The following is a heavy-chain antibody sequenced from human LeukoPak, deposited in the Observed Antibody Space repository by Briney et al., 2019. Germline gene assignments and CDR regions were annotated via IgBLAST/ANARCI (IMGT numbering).Heavy chain of an antibody. Sequence: PGGSLRLSCAASGFTFSSYSMNWVRQAPGKGLEWVSYISSSSSTIYYADSVKGRFTISRDNSKNTLYLQMNSLKTEDTAVYYCSTGGGTHDYWGQGTLVTVSS. V-gene: IGHV3-48*01. J-gene: IGHJ4*02. CDR1: GFTFSSYS. D-gene: IGHD2-15*01. CDR2: ISSSSSTI. CDR3: STGGGTHDY.